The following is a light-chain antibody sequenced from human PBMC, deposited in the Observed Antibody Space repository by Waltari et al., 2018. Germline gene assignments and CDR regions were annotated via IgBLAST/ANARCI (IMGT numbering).Light chain of an antibody. V-gene: IGKV4-1*01. CDR2: WAS. CDR1: QSVLYSANNKDY. J-gene: IGKJ4*01. Sequence: DIVMTQSPDSLAVSLGERATINCKSSQSVLYSANNKDYLAWYQQKPGQSAKLLIYWASTREFGVPDRFSGSGSGTDFTLTISSLQAEDVAVYYCQQYYSIPLTFGGGTKVEIK. CDR3: QQYYSIPLT.